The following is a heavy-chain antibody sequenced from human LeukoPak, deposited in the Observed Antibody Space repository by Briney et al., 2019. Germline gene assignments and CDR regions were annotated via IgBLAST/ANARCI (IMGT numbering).Heavy chain of an antibody. CDR2: IYSTGST. CDR3: AICSTIYYNYGMDV. J-gene: IGHJ6*02. D-gene: IGHD2-2*01. V-gene: IGHV3-53*01. Sequence: GGSLRLSCAVSGFTVSNNYVNWVRQAPGKGLEWVSAIYSTGSTYYADSVKGRFTISRDNSKNTLYLQMNSLTAEDTAVYYCAICSTIYYNYGMDVGAKGPRSPCP. CDR1: GFTVSNNY.